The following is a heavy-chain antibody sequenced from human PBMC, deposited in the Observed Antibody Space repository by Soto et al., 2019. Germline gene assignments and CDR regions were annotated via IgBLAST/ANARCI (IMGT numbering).Heavy chain of an antibody. Sequence: QVQLQESGPGLVKPSQTLSLTCNVSGGSINHGDYYWSWVRQPPEKGLEWIGYIYVNGTTYYNPSFTRHVTKTVGTSRSHFARGLTSVAAEDTAVYFCGKLYGSCIWAANYFDPWGQGSLVTVSS. CDR1: GGSINHGDYY. V-gene: IGHV4-30-4*01. CDR3: GKLYGSCIWAANYFDP. J-gene: IGHJ5*02. CDR2: IYVNGTT. D-gene: IGHD1-26*01.